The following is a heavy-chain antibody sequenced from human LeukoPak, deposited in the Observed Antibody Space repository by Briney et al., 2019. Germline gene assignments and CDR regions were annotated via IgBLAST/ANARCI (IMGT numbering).Heavy chain of an antibody. CDR3: VREAYYGSASDYNDAFEI. CDR2: IGSDENYK. Sequence: GGSLRLSCAASGFTFTTSDMHWIRQAPGKGLEWVAFIGSDENYKYYGDSVKGRFTISRDNSKNTLYLQMNSLRVEDTAVYYCVREAYYGSASDYNDAFEIWGQGTMVTVSS. V-gene: IGHV3-30*02. CDR1: GFTFTTSD. J-gene: IGHJ3*02. D-gene: IGHD3-10*01.